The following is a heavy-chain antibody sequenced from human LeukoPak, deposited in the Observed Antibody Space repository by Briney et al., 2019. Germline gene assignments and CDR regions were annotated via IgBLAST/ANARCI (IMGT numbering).Heavy chain of an antibody. CDR3: AREKLRFLEWPLNAFDI. D-gene: IGHD3-3*01. CDR2: ISSSSSTI. Sequence: PGGSLRLSCAASGFTFSNYNMNWVRQAPGKGLEWLSYISSSSSTIYYADSVKGRFTISRDNARNSLYLQMNSLRAEDTAVYYCAREKLRFLEWPLNAFDIWGQGTMVTVSS. CDR1: GFTFSNYN. V-gene: IGHV3-48*01. J-gene: IGHJ3*02.